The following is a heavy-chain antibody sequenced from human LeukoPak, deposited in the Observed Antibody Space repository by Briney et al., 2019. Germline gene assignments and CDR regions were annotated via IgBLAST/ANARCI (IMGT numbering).Heavy chain of an antibody. V-gene: IGHV3-21*01. J-gene: IGHJ5*02. CDR2: ISSSSSYI. D-gene: IGHD1-26*01. Sequence: GGSLRLSCAASGFTFSSYSMNWVRQAPGKGLEWVPSISSSSSYIYYADSVKGRFTISRDNAKNSLYLQMNSPRAEDTAVYYCARDLARRELYPWGQGTLVTVSS. CDR3: ARDLARRELYP. CDR1: GFTFSSYS.